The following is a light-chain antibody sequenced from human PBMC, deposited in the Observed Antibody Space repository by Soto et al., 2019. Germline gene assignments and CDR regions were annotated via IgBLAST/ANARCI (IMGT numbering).Light chain of an antibody. Sequence: QSALTQPASVSGSPGQSITISCTGTSSDIGDYNYVSWYQQHPGKAPKLMIYEVSNRPSGVSNRFSGSKSGNTASLTISGLQAEDEADYYCSSYTSSTTLFFFGTGTQVTVL. J-gene: IGLJ1*01. V-gene: IGLV2-14*01. CDR2: EVS. CDR1: SSDIGDYNY. CDR3: SSYTSSTTLFF.